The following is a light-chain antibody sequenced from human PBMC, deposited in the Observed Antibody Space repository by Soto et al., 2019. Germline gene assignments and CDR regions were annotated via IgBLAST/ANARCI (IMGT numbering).Light chain of an antibody. CDR2: KAS. J-gene: IGKJ1*01. V-gene: IGKV1-5*03. Sequence: DIELTQSHSTLSASVGDRVTISCRASQSVNNYLAWYQQKPGKAPKLLIYKASTLDIWVPSTFSGSGSGTEFSLTSIGHQPHDFTTCHYQQYGNLWTFGQGTKVHIK. CDR3: QQYGNLWT. CDR1: QSVNNY.